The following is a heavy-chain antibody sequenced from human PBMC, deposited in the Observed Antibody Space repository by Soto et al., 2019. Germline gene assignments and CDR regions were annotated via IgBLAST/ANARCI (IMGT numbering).Heavy chain of an antibody. CDR1: GFMFRSYW. D-gene: IGHD3-10*01. CDR2: IKQDGSEI. V-gene: IGHV3-7*01. Sequence: VYLVESGGGLVEPGGSLRLSCEASGFMFRSYWMSWVRQAPGEGLEWVANIKQDGSEIHYLESVEGRFTIFRDNARRSLFLQMNSLRAEDTAVYFCASDSGSYFPVGHDRWGKGTRVVVSS. CDR3: ASDSGSYFPVGHDR. J-gene: IGHJ5*02.